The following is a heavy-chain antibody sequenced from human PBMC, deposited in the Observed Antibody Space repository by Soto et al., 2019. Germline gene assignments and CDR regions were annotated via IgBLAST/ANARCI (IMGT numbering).Heavy chain of an antibody. J-gene: IGHJ6*02. V-gene: IGHV3-21*01. CDR2: ITSSCRSK. CDR3: ARDTWEWEPIYGMDV. Sequence: GGSLRLSCAASEFTFSIYSMNWVRQAPGKGLEWVSSITSSCRSKYYADSVKGRFTISRDNAKNSLCLQMNSLRAEDTAVYYCARDTWEWEPIYGMDVWGQGTMVTVSS. D-gene: IGHD1-26*01. CDR1: EFTFSIYS.